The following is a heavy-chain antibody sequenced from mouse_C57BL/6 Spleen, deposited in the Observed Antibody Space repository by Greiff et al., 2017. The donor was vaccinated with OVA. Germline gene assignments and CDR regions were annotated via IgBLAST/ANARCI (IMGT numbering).Heavy chain of an antibody. Sequence: VKLMESGAELVRPGTSVKVSCKASGYAFTNYLIEWVKQRPGQGLEWIGVINPGSGGTNYNEKFKGKATLTADKSSSTAYMQLSSLTSEDSAVYFCARGYYNFDYWGQGTTLTVSS. J-gene: IGHJ2*01. CDR1: GYAFTNYL. D-gene: IGHD2-3*01. CDR2: INPGSGGT. CDR3: ARGYYNFDY. V-gene: IGHV1-54*01.